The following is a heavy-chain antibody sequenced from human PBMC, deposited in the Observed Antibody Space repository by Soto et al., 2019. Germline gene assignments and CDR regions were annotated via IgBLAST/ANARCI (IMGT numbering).Heavy chain of an antibody. Sequence: EVQLVESGGGLVQPGGSLRLSCAASGFTVSSNYMSWVLQAPGKGLEWVSVIYSGGTTYYAVSVKGRFTISRDNSKNTLYHKMNSLRAEDTAVYYCARNGDSSDYRGWFDPWGQGTLVTVSS. CDR1: GFTVSSNY. CDR2: IYSGGTT. J-gene: IGHJ5*02. D-gene: IGHD3-22*01. CDR3: ARNGDSSDYRGWFDP. V-gene: IGHV3-66*01.